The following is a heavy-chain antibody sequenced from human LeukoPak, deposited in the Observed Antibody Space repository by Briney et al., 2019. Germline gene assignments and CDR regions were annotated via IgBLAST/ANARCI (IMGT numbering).Heavy chain of an antibody. CDR1: RFTFSSSA. Sequence: GGSLRLSCAASRFTFSSSAMHWVRQAPGKGLEWVAVISYDGSNKYYADSVKGRFTISRDNSKNTLYLQMNSLRAEDTAVYYCARDTSSLGPAYDFWSGYYLLYYGMDVWGQGTTVTVSS. D-gene: IGHD3-3*01. CDR2: ISYDGSNK. CDR3: ARDTSSLGPAYDFWSGYYLLYYGMDV. V-gene: IGHV3-30-3*01. J-gene: IGHJ6*02.